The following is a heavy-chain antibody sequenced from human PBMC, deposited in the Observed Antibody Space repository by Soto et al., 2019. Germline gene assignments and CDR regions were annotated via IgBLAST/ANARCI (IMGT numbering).Heavy chain of an antibody. CDR2: IKQDGSEK. CDR1: GFTFSSYW. CDR3: ARLVYDSSGYRPG. Sequence: GGSLRLSCAASGFTFSSYWMSWVRQAPGKGLEWVANIKQDGSEKYYVDSVKGRFTISRDNAKNSLYLQMNSLRAEDTAVYYCARLVYDSSGYRPGWGQGTQVTVSS. D-gene: IGHD3-22*01. J-gene: IGHJ4*02. V-gene: IGHV3-7*01.